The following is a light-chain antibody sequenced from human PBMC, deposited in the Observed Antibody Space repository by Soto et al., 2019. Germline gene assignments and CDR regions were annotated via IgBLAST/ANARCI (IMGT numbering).Light chain of an antibody. CDR3: QQYGSSPGLT. J-gene: IGKJ4*01. CDR2: GAS. CDR1: QSVSSN. V-gene: IGKV3-15*01. Sequence: EIVMTQSPATLSVSPGERATLSCRASQSVSSNLAWYQQKPGQAPRLLIYGASTRATGIPARFSGSGSGTEFTLTISRLEPEDFAVYYCQQYGSSPGLTFGGGTKVEIK.